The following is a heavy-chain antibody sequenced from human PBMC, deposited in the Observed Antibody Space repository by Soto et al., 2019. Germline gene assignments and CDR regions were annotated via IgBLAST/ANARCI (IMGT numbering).Heavy chain of an antibody. Sequence: PSETLSLTCNVSGGAISSADYYRSWIRQPPGKGLEGIGYIYYSGNTYYNPSLKRRVNISLDTSKNQFSLTLRSVTAADTAVYYCATAHTYYYDSFGYANAFDIWGQGTKVTVS. CDR3: ATAHTYYYDSFGYANAFDI. D-gene: IGHD3-22*01. CDR1: GGAISSADYY. V-gene: IGHV4-30-4*01. CDR2: IYYSGNT. J-gene: IGHJ3*02.